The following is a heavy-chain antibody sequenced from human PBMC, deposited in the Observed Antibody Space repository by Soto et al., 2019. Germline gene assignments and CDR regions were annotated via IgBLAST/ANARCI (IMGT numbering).Heavy chain of an antibody. V-gene: IGHV1-69*01. D-gene: IGHD2-8*01. J-gene: IGHJ4*02. CDR2: IIPIFGIP. Sequence: QVQLVQSGAEVTKPGSSVKVSCKTSGGTFSSYSVSWVRQAPGQGLEWMGGIIPIFGIPTYAQKFQVRVTISADESTSTASMELSGLRSEDTAIYYCTRGHGFNGASFDYWGQGTLVTVSS. CDR3: TRGHGFNGASFDY. CDR1: GGTFSSYS.